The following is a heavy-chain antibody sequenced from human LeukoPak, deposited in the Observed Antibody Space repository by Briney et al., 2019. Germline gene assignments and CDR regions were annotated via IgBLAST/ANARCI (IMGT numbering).Heavy chain of an antibody. CDR1: GFTFSSYS. CDR3: ATYRQVLLPFES. V-gene: IGHV3-21*04. J-gene: IGHJ4*02. Sequence: TGGSLRLSCAASGFTFSSYSMNWVRQAPGKGLEWVSSISSSSSYIYYADSVKGRFTISRDNAKNSLYLQMNRLRAEDTAMYYCATYRQVLLPFESWGQGTLVTVSS. D-gene: IGHD2-8*02. CDR2: ISSSSSYI.